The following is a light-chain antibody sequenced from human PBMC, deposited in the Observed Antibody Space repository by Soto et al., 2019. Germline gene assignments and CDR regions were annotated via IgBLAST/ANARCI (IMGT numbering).Light chain of an antibody. J-gene: IGLJ2*01. CDR1: SSDVGSYNH. CDR2: EDT. CDR3: CSYAGSTTFVV. Sequence: QSALTQPASVSGSPGQSITLSCTGTSSDVGSYNHVSWYQQHPGKAPQLIIYEDTKRPSGVSNRFSGSKSGNTASLTISDLQAEDEADYYCCSYAGSTTFVVFGGGTKVTVL. V-gene: IGLV2-23*02.